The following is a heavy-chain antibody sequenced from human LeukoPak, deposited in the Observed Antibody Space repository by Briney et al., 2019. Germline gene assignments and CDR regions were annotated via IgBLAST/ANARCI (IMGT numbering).Heavy chain of an antibody. CDR2: IHYGGST. Sequence: SETLSLTCTVSGGSISSYYWSWIRQPPGKGLEWIGYIHYGGSTNYNPSLKSRVTISVDKSKNQFSLKLSSVTAADTAVYYCARDRVVRGPPDYYYGMDVWGQGTTVTVSS. D-gene: IGHD3-10*01. CDR3: ARDRVVRGPPDYYYGMDV. J-gene: IGHJ6*02. V-gene: IGHV4-59*12. CDR1: GGSISSYY.